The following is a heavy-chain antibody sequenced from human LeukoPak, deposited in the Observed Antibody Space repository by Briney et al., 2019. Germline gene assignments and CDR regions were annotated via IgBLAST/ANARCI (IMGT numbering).Heavy chain of an antibody. CDR3: ARRAINSVMFDY. Sequence: PSETLSLTCTVSGDSISTYYWSWIRQPPGKGLEWIGYIHYSGSTNYNPSLRSRVTISVDTSKNQFSLKLGSATAADTAVHFCARRAINSVMFDYWGQGTLVTVSS. CDR1: GDSISTYY. CDR2: IHYSGST. V-gene: IGHV4-59*08. J-gene: IGHJ4*02. D-gene: IGHD3-16*01.